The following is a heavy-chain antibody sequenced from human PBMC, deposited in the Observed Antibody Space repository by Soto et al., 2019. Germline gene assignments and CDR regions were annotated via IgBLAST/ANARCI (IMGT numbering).Heavy chain of an antibody. CDR2: INAGNGNT. J-gene: IGHJ4*02. CDR1: GYTFTSYA. V-gene: IGHV1-3*01. Sequence: ASVKVSCKASGYTFTSYAMHWVRQAPGQRLEWMGWINAGNGNTKYSQKFQGRVTITRDTSVSTAYMELSSLRSEDTAVYYCARDLYSGSYFTRYYFDYWGQGTLVTVSS. D-gene: IGHD1-26*01. CDR3: ARDLYSGSYFTRYYFDY.